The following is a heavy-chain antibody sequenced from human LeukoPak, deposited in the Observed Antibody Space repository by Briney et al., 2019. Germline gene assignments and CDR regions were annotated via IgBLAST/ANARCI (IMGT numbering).Heavy chain of an antibody. J-gene: IGHJ3*02. Sequence: PGGSLRLSCAASGFTFDDYGMRWVRQPPGKGVGWVSGINWKGDSTNYADSVKGRFTISRDNAKNSLFLQMSSLRAEDTALYYCARDPEELELRPDAFDIWGQGTMVTVSS. CDR1: GFTFDDYG. CDR3: ARDPEELELRPDAFDI. D-gene: IGHD1-7*01. V-gene: IGHV3-20*04. CDR2: INWKGDST.